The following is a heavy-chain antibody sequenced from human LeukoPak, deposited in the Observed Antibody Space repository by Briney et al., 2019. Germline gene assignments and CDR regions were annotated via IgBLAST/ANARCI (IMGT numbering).Heavy chain of an antibody. CDR3: ARVGSSGRDAFDI. Sequence: GASVKVSCTASGDTFSNYAISWVRQAPGQGLEWMGGIIPIFGTANYAQKFQGRVTITADESTSTAYMELSSLRSEDTAVYYCARVGSSGRDAFDIWGQGTMVTVSS. CDR1: GDTFSNYA. CDR2: IIPIFGTA. V-gene: IGHV1-69*13. J-gene: IGHJ3*02. D-gene: IGHD6-19*01.